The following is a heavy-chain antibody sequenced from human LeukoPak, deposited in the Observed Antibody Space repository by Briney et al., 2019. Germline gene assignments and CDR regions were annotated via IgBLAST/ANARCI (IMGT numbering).Heavy chain of an antibody. CDR2: ISYDGSNK. J-gene: IGHJ3*02. Sequence: GRSLRLSCAASGFTFSSYTMHWVRQAPGKGLEWVAFISYDGSNKNSADSVKARFTISRDTSRNTLYLQMNSLRPDDTAVYYCARDRHYYESSGFYPDAFDIWGQGTMVTVSS. CDR1: GFTFSSYT. V-gene: IGHV3-30*01. D-gene: IGHD3-22*01. CDR3: ARDRHYYESSGFYPDAFDI.